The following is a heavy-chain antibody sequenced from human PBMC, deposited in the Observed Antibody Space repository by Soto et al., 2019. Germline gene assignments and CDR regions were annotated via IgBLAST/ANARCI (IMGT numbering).Heavy chain of an antibody. V-gene: IGHV1-24*01. D-gene: IGHD3-10*01. CDR1: GYTLTELS. CDR3: ATFTYGSGSYSPFDP. J-gene: IGHJ5*02. Sequence: ASVKVSCKVSGYTLTELSMHWVRQAPGKGLEWMGGFDPEDGETIYAQKFQGRVTMTEDTSTDTAYMELSSLRSEDTAVYYCATFTYGSGSYSPFDPWGQGTLVTVSS. CDR2: FDPEDGET.